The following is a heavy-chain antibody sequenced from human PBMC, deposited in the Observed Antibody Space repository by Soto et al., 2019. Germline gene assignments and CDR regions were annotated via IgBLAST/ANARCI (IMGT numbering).Heavy chain of an antibody. Sequence: ASVKVSCKASGYTFTSYGISWVRQAPGQGLEWMGWISAYNGNTNYAQKLQGRVTMTTDTSTSTAYMELRSLRSDDTAVYYCARGTTLSCRSNSCYASDYWGQGTLVTVSS. CDR2: ISAYNGNT. J-gene: IGHJ4*02. D-gene: IGHD2-2*01. CDR1: GYTFTSYG. CDR3: ARGTTLSCRSNSCYASDY. V-gene: IGHV1-18*01.